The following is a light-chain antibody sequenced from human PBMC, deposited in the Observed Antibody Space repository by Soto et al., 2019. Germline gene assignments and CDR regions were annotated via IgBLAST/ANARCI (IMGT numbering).Light chain of an antibody. CDR1: QSISSW. Sequence: DIQMTQSPSTLSASVGDRVTITCRASQSISSWLAWYQQKPGKAPKLLIYKASSLESGVPSRFSGSGSGTESTLTISSLQPDDFATYYCQQYNSYCTFGQGTKV. V-gene: IGKV1-5*03. CDR3: QQYNSYCT. CDR2: KAS. J-gene: IGKJ1*01.